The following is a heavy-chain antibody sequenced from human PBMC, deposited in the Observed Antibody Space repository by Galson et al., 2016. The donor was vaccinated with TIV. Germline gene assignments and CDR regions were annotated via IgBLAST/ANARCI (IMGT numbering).Heavy chain of an antibody. CDR2: INSDGTSR. CDR1: GFTFSTHW. V-gene: IGHV3-74*01. CDR3: ASSGWYSLDAFDI. Sequence: SLRLSCAASGFTFSTHWMHWVRQVPGKGLVWISRINSDGTSRSYVDSVKGRFTISRDNAKNTLYLQMNSLRAEDTAVYYCASSGWYSLDAFDIWGQGTMVTVSS. D-gene: IGHD6-19*01. J-gene: IGHJ3*02.